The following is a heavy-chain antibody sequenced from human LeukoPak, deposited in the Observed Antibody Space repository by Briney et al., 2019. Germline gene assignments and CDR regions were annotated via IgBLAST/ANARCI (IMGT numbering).Heavy chain of an antibody. CDR1: GGTFSSYA. CDR3: ARGVRELRYFDWLFN. Sequence: SVKVSCKASGGTFSSYAISWVRQAPGEGLEWMGGIIPIFGTANYAQKFQGRVTISADESTSTAYMELSSLRSEDTAVYYCARGVRELRYFDWLFNWGQGTLVTVSS. J-gene: IGHJ4*02. D-gene: IGHD3-9*01. CDR2: IIPIFGTA. V-gene: IGHV1-69*13.